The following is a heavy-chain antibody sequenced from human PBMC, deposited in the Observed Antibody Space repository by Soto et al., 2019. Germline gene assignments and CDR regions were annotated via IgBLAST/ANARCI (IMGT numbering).Heavy chain of an antibody. Sequence: GGSLRLSCAASGFTFNTYGMHWVRQAPGKGLEWVAFISYDGSNEYYADSVKGRFTISRDNSKNTVFLQMNSLRGEDTAVYYCAKSLAVAAGWFDPWGRGALVTVSS. CDR3: AKSLAVAAGWFDP. CDR1: GFTFNTYG. CDR2: ISYDGSNE. V-gene: IGHV3-30*18. J-gene: IGHJ5*02. D-gene: IGHD6-19*01.